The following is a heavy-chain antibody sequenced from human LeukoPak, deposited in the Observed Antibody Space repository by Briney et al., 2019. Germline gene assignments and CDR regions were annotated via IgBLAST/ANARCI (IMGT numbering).Heavy chain of an antibody. CDR1: GYTFTSYY. D-gene: IGHD1-26*01. J-gene: IGHJ4*02. CDR2: VDPSGGST. V-gene: IGHV1-46*01. Sequence: ASVKVSCKASGYTFTSYYMHWVRQAPGQGLEWMGIVDPSGGSTSYARKFQGRVTMTRDTSTSTIYMELSSLRSEDTAVYYCARSPGLIVGVTLHYWGQGTLVIVSS. CDR3: ARSPGLIVGVTLHY.